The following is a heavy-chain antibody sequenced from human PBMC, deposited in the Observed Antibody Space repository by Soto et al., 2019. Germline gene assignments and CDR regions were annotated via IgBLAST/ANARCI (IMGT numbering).Heavy chain of an antibody. Sequence: QVQLVQSGAEVKKPGASVKVSCKASGYTFTSYDINWVRQATGQGLEWMGCMNPNSGNTGYAQKFQGRVTMTRNTSISTAYMELSSLRSEDTAVYYCARELTMVRGVTPGWFDPWGQGTLVTVSS. CDR2: MNPNSGNT. CDR1: GYTFTSYD. V-gene: IGHV1-8*01. J-gene: IGHJ5*02. D-gene: IGHD3-10*01. CDR3: ARELTMVRGVTPGWFDP.